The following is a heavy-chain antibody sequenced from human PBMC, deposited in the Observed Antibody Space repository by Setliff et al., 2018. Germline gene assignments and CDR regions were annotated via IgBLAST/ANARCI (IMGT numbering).Heavy chain of an antibody. V-gene: IGHV4-4*07. Sequence: PSETLSLTCAVSGYSISSGYHWAWIRQPAGKGLQWIGRINTSGSTKYNPSLKSRVTMSVDTSKNQFSLKLSAVTAADTAVYYCARDVGGEGYFDSWGQGTLVTVSS. CDR1: GYSISSGYH. J-gene: IGHJ4*02. CDR3: ARDVGGEGYFDS. D-gene: IGHD3-10*01. CDR2: INTSGST.